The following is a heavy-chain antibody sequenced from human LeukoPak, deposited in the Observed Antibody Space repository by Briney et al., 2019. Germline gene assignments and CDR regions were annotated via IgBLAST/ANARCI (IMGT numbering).Heavy chain of an antibody. CDR1: GGSISSGDYY. CDR3: ARLRYFDWLSGSYYFDY. V-gene: IGHV4-30-4*01. Sequence: SQTLSLTCTVSGGSISSGDYYWSWIRQPPGKGLEWIGYIYYSGSTYYNPSLKSRVTISVDTSKNQFSLKLSSVTAADTAVYYCARLRYFDWLSGSYYFDYWGQGTLVTVSS. CDR2: IYYSGST. J-gene: IGHJ4*02. D-gene: IGHD3-9*01.